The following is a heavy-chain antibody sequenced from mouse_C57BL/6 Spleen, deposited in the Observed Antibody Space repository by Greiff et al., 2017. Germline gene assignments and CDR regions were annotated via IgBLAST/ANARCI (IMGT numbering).Heavy chain of an antibody. Sequence: EVKLMESGGGLVKPGGSLKLSCAASGFTFSDYGMHWVRQAPEKGLEWVTYISSGSSTIYYADTVKGRFTISRDNAKNTLFLQMTSLRSEDTAMYYCARRLGREGYFDYWGQGTTLTVSS. D-gene: IGHD4-1*01. CDR3: ARRLGREGYFDY. CDR1: GFTFSDYG. V-gene: IGHV5-17*01. J-gene: IGHJ2*01. CDR2: ISSGSSTI.